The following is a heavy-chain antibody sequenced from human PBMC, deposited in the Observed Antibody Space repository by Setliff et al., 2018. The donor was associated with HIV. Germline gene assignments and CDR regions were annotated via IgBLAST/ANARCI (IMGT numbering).Heavy chain of an antibody. CDR2: MNPNSGAT. D-gene: IGHD1-7*01. V-gene: IGHV1-8*01. Sequence: ASVKVSCKTSGHPFSNYDIIWVRRATGQGLEWMGWMNPNSGATGYAQKFKDRFIMTRDTSISTAYMELSSLTSEDTAVYFCARVPAGTAYDKWGQGTLVTVSS. J-gene: IGHJ4*02. CDR3: ARVPAGTAYDK. CDR1: GHPFSNYD.